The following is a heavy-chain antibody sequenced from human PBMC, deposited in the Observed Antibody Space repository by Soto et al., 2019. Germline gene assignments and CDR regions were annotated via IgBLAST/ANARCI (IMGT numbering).Heavy chain of an antibody. D-gene: IGHD3-10*01. CDR1: GGSISSGGYS. Sequence: SETLSLTCAVSGGSISSGGYSWSWIRQPPGKGLEWIGYIYHSGSTYYNPSLKSRVTISVDRSKNQFSLKLSSVTAADTAVYYCARDMVRGLHAFDIWGQGTMVTVSS. CDR3: ARDMVRGLHAFDI. J-gene: IGHJ3*02. V-gene: IGHV4-30-2*01. CDR2: IYHSGST.